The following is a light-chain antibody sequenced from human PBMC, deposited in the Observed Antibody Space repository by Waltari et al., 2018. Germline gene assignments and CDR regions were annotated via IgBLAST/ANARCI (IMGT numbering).Light chain of an antibody. Sequence: QSALTQPASVSGSPGQSITISCTGTSSDVGGYNYVSWYQQHPGKAPKLMIDDVSKRPSGVSKRFSGSKSGNTAALTISGLQAEDEADYYCSSYTSSSTFDVVFGGGTKLTVL. V-gene: IGLV2-14*01. CDR1: SSDVGGYNY. J-gene: IGLJ2*01. CDR3: SSYTSSSTFDVV. CDR2: DVS.